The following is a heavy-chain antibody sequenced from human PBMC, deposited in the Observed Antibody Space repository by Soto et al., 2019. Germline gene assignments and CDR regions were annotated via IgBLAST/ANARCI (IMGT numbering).Heavy chain of an antibody. CDR1: GYTFPTYW. V-gene: IGHV5-51*01. CDR2: LYPGDSNT. J-gene: IGHJ3*02. D-gene: IGHD1-1*01. Sequence: GESLKISCKGSGYTFPTYWIGWVRQVPGKGLEWMGILYPGDSNTRYSPSFQGQVTISADKSISTAYLQWNSLKASDTAMYYCATRWERDAFDIWGQGIMVTVSS. CDR3: ATRWERDAFDI.